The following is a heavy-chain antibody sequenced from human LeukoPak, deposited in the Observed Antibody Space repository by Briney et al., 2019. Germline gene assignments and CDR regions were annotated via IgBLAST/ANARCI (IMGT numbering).Heavy chain of an antibody. Sequence: ASVKVSCKASGGTFSSYAISWVRQAPGQGLEWMGGIIPIFGTANYAQKFQGRVTITTDESTSTAYMELSSLRSEDTAVYYCARVHYDSSGPIHGGYYYYYYMDVWGKGTTVTVSS. J-gene: IGHJ6*03. V-gene: IGHV1-69*05. CDR1: GGTFSSYA. CDR2: IIPIFGTA. CDR3: ARVHYDSSGPIHGGYYYYYYMDV. D-gene: IGHD3-22*01.